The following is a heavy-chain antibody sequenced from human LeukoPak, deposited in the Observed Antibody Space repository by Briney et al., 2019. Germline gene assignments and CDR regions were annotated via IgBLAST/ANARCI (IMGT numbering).Heavy chain of an antibody. J-gene: IGHJ4*02. D-gene: IGHD6-6*01. CDR3: ARSSGVATVAARTFDY. CDR2: IFYSGST. Sequence: PSETLSLTCTVSGGSISSYYWSWIRQPPGKGLEWIGYIFYSGSTNYNPSLKSRVTISLDPSKNQFSLKLSSVTAAYTPVYYCARSSGVATVAARTFDYWGQGTLVTVSS. V-gene: IGHV4-59*01. CDR1: GGSISSYY.